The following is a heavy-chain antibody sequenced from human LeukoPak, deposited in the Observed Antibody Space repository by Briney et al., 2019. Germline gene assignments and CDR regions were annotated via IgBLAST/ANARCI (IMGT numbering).Heavy chain of an antibody. D-gene: IGHD4/OR15-4a*01. CDR1: GGSISSYY. J-gene: IGHJ4*02. V-gene: IGHV4-59*01. CDR2: IYYSGST. Sequence: SETLSLTCTVSGGSISSYYWSWIRQPSGKGLEWIGYIYYSGSTNYNPSLKSRVTISVDTSKNQFSLKLSSVTAADTAVYYCASLFRDYGSKGPFDYWGQGTLVTVSS. CDR3: ASLFRDYGSKGPFDY.